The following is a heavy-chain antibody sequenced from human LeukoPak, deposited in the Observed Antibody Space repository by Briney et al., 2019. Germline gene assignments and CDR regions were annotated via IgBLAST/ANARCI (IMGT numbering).Heavy chain of an antibody. CDR2: INHSGST. J-gene: IGHJ5*02. V-gene: IGHV4-34*01. CDR1: GGSFSGYY. CDR3: ARGPVLRFLEWLSKLGWFDP. Sequence: SETLSLTCAVYGGSFSGYYWSWIHQPPGKGLEWIGEINHSGSTNYNPSLKSRVTISVDTSKNQFSLKLSSVTAADTAVYYCARGPVLRFLEWLSKLGWFDPWGQGTLVTVSS. D-gene: IGHD3-3*01.